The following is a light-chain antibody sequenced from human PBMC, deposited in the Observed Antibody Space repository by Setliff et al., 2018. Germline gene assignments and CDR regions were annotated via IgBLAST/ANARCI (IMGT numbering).Light chain of an antibody. Sequence: QSVLTQPPSASGSPGQSVTISCTGTSIYFRRYDYVSWYQQHPGKAPKLLLYEVKKRPTGVPDRSSGSKSGNTASLTVSGLQAEDEADYYCSSHGGSNNWSVFGTGTKVTVL. CDR3: SSHGGSNNWSV. V-gene: IGLV2-8*01. J-gene: IGLJ1*01. CDR1: SIYFRRYDY. CDR2: EVK.